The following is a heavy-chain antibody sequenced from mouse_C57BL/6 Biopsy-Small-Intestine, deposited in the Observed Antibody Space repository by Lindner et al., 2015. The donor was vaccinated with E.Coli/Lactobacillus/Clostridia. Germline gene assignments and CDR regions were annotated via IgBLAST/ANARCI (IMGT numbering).Heavy chain of an antibody. CDR2: IYPGDGDT. CDR3: ARSGSSYYDY. V-gene: IGHV1-80*01. D-gene: IGHD1-1*01. J-gene: IGHJ2*01. CDR1: GYAFSSYW. Sequence: VQLQESGAELVKPGASVKISCKASGYAFSSYWMNWVKQRPGKGLEWIGQIYPGDGDTNYNGKLKGKATLTADKSSSTAYMQLSSLTSEDSAVYFCARSGSSYYDYWGQGTTLTVSS.